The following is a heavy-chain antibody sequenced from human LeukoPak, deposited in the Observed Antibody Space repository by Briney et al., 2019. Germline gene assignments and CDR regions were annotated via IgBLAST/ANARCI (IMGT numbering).Heavy chain of an antibody. J-gene: IGHJ4*02. CDR2: IYPGDSDT. D-gene: IGHD3-22*01. CDR1: GYSFTSYW. Sequence: GESLKISCKGSGYSFTSYWIGWVRQMPGKGLEWMGIIYPGDSDTRYSPSFQGQVTISADRSISTAYLQWSSLKASDTAMYYCARYYYDSSAKSWYFDYWGQGTLVTVSS. V-gene: IGHV5-51*01. CDR3: ARYYYDSSAKSWYFDY.